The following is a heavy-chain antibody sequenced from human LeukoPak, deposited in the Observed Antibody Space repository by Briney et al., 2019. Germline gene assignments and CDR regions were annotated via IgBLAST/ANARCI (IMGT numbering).Heavy chain of an antibody. D-gene: IGHD2-15*01. CDR1: GSTFSDHY. CDR2: ISSSGSTI. V-gene: IGHV3-11*01. CDR3: AGALMVAAFDY. J-gene: IGHJ4*02. Sequence: GGSLRLSCAASGSTFSDHYMSWIRQAPGKGLEWVSYISSSGSTIYYADSVRGRVTVSRDNANNSPTLQMNSLRVDDTAVYYCAGALMVAAFDYWGPGTLVSVSS.